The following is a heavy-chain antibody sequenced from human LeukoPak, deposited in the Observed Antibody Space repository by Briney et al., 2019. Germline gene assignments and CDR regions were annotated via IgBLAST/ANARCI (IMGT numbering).Heavy chain of an antibody. Sequence: PSETLPLTCTVSGGSISSSGYYWGWIRQPPGKGLEWIGTIYYSGSTYYNPSLKSRVTTSVDTSKNQFSLKLSSVTAADTAVYYCARERGSTSCYDYWGQGTLVTVSS. V-gene: IGHV4-39*07. J-gene: IGHJ4*02. D-gene: IGHD2-2*01. CDR1: GGSISSSGYY. CDR2: IYYSGST. CDR3: ARERGSTSCYDY.